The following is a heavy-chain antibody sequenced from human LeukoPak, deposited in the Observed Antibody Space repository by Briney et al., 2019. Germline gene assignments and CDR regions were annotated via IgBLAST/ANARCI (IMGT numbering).Heavy chain of an antibody. Sequence: GGSLRLSCAASGFTFSRYNMKWVRQAPGKGLEWVSSISRTSSYIYYADSVRGRFTISRDNAQNSLYLQMNSLRVEDTAVYYCARVLETDCSGGSCYSGLDHWGQGTLVTVSS. CDR1: GFTFSRYN. V-gene: IGHV3-21*01. J-gene: IGHJ4*02. CDR3: ARVLETDCSGGSCYSGLDH. D-gene: IGHD2-15*01. CDR2: ISRTSSYI.